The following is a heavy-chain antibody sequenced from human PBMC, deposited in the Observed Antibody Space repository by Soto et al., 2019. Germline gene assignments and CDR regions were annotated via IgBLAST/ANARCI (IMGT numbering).Heavy chain of an antibody. V-gene: IGHV3-23*01. Sequence: PGGSLRLSCAASAFTFSTYAMSWVRQAPGKGLKWVSTISGSGGSTYFADSVKGRFAISRDNSRNTLYLQMNSLRAEDTAVYNCAKAKDPTSGTPIRPFDYWGQGTLVTVSS. CDR2: ISGSGGST. CDR1: AFTFSTYA. J-gene: IGHJ4*02. D-gene: IGHD3-10*01. CDR3: AKAKDPTSGTPIRPFDY.